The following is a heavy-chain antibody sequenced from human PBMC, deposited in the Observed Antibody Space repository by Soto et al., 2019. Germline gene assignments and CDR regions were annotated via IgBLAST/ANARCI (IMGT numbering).Heavy chain of an antibody. V-gene: IGHV3-9*01. CDR3: AKDVEWLGIAAAGYLDY. CDR1: GFTFDDYA. D-gene: IGHD6-13*01. CDR2: ISGNSGSI. Sequence: EVQLVESGGGLVQPGRSLRLSCAASGFTFDDYAMHWVRQAPGKGLEWVSGISGNSGSIGYADSVKGRFTISRDNAKNSLYLQMSSLRAEDTALYYCAKDVEWLGIAAAGYLDYWGQGTLVTVSS. J-gene: IGHJ4*02.